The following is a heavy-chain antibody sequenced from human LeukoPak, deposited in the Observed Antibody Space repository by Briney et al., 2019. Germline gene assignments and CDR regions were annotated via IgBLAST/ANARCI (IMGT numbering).Heavy chain of an antibody. D-gene: IGHD5-12*01. J-gene: IGHJ6*03. V-gene: IGHV3-21*01. CDR1: GFTFSSYS. Sequence: GGSLRLSCAASGFTFSSYSMNWVRQAPGKGLEWVSSISSSSSYIYYADSVKGRFTISRDNAKNSLYLQMNSLRAEDTAVYYCARAYSGYDWAYYYYYMDVWGKGTTVTISS. CDR2: ISSSSSYI. CDR3: ARAYSGYDWAYYYYYMDV.